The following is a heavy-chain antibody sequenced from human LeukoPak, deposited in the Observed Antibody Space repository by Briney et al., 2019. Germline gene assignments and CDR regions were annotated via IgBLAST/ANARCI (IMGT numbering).Heavy chain of an antibody. CDR2: IYYSGST. V-gene: IGHV4-59*01. D-gene: IGHD5-18*01. J-gene: IGHJ2*01. Sequence: IPSETLSLTCTVSGGSISSYYWSWIRQPPGKGLEWIGHIYYSGSTNYNPSLRSRVTISVDTSKNQFSLKLSSVTPADTAVYYCARGSAYSYGYYWYFDLWGRGTLVTVSS. CDR1: GGSISSYY. CDR3: ARGSAYSYGYYWYFDL.